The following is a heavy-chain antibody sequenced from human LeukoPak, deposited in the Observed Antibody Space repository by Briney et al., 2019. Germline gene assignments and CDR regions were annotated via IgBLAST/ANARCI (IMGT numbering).Heavy chain of an antibody. CDR1: GFPFSNYA. J-gene: IGHJ4*02. V-gene: IGHV3-23*01. CDR3: AKDRGSPRFKTATTSFDF. D-gene: IGHD1-7*01. Sequence: PGGSLRLSCAASGFPFSNYAMSWVRQAPGKGLEWVSAITYIGDSTYYADSVKGRFTISRDNSKDTLFLQMNSLRAEDTAIYYCAKDRGSPRFKTATTSFDFWGQGTLVTVSS. CDR2: ITYIGDST.